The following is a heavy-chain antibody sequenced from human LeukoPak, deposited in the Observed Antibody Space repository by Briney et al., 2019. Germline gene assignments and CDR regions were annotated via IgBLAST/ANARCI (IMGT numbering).Heavy chain of an antibody. J-gene: IGHJ4*02. V-gene: IGHV3-53*01. CDR1: GFTVSSNY. D-gene: IGHD2-21*01. Sequence: GGSLRPSCAASGFTVSSNYMSWVRQAPGKGLDWVSIIYSGGFTYYADSVKGRFTISRDNSKNTLYLQMNSLRAEDTAVYYCARGPIIYFDYWSQGTLVTVSS. CDR2: IYSGGFT. CDR3: ARGPIIYFDY.